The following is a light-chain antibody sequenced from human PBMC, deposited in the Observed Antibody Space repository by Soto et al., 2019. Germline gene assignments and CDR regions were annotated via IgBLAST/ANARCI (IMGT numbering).Light chain of an antibody. V-gene: IGLV2-8*01. Sequence: QSVLTQPPSASGSPGQSLTISCAGTGSDVGAYKYVSRYQQHPGKAPKLIIYEVDKRPSGVPDRFSGSKSGNTASLTVSGLQAEDEADYYCSSYGGSNIPLYVFGTGTKVTVL. CDR1: GSDVGAYKY. J-gene: IGLJ1*01. CDR3: SSYGGSNIPLYV. CDR2: EVD.